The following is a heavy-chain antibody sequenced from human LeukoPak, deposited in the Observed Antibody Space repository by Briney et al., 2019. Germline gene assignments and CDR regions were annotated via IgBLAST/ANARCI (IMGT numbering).Heavy chain of an antibody. V-gene: IGHV3-53*01. CDR2: IYSGGST. J-gene: IGHJ3*02. Sequence: PGGSLRLSCAASGFTVSSNYMSWVRQAPGKGLEWVSVIYSGGSTYYADSVKGRFTISRDNSKNTLYLQMNSLRAEDTAVYYCASTTVVTPDAFDIWGQGTMVTVSS. D-gene: IGHD4-23*01. CDR1: GFTVSSNY. CDR3: ASTTVVTPDAFDI.